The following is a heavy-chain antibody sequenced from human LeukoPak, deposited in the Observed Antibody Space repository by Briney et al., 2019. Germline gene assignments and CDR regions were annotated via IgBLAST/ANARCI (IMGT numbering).Heavy chain of an antibody. CDR3: GNSRGSYV. D-gene: IGHD3-16*01. CDR1: GFTFNTYT. Sequence: GGSLRLSCAASGFTFNTYTMNWVRQTPGKGLEWVSSIGSISDYVSYADSVKGRFTISRDNAKNSVYLQMNSLRVEDMGVYYCGNSRGSYVWGQGTLVTVSS. J-gene: IGHJ4*02. CDR2: IGSISDYV. V-gene: IGHV3-21*01.